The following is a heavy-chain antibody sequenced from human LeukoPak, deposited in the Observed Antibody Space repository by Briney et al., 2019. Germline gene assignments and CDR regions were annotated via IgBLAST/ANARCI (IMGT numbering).Heavy chain of an antibody. J-gene: IGHJ4*02. CDR2: IYPGDSDT. D-gene: IGHD2-2*01. Sequence: GESLKISCQGSDYTFTSYWIGWVRQMPGKGLEWMGIIYPGDSDTTYSPSSQGQVTISADKSISTAYLQWSSLKASDTAMYYCARSYSRTHFDYWGQGTLVTVSS. CDR1: DYTFTSYW. CDR3: ARSYSRTHFDY. V-gene: IGHV5-51*01.